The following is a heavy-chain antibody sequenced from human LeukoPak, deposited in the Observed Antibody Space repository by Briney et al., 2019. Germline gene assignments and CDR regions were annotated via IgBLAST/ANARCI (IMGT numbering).Heavy chain of an antibody. CDR2: IYYSGST. CDR3: ARGGSDWLYDY. V-gene: IGHV4-39*07. D-gene: IGHD3-9*01. CDR1: GGSISSGSYY. J-gene: IGHJ4*02. Sequence: SETLSLTCTVSGGSISSGSYYWGWIRQPPGKGLEWIGSIYYSGSTYYNPSLKSRVTISVDTSKNQFSLKLSSVTAADTAVYYCARGGSDWLYDYWGQGTLVTVSS.